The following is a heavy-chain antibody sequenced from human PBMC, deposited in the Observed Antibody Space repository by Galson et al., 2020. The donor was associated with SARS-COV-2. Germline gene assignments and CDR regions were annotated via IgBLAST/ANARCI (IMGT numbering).Heavy chain of an antibody. CDR1: GYSFTNYW. V-gene: IGHV5-51*01. J-gene: IGHJ4*02. D-gene: IGHD5-18*01. CDR2: IYPGDSDT. CDR3: ARSYTTMTADCDY. Sequence: GESLKISCKGFGYSFTNYWIGWVRQMPGKGLEWMGIIYPGDSDTRYSPSFQGQVTISADKSISTAYLQWSTLKASDTAMYYCARSYTTMTADCDYWGQGTLCTVSS.